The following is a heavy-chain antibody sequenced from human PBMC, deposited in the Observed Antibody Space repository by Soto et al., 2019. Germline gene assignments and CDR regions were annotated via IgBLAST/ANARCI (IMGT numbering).Heavy chain of an antibody. CDR3: ARNQKAYFGGDCYSWYFDL. Sequence: VKVSCKASGGTFSSYAISWVRQAPGQGLEWMGGIIPIFGTANYAQKFQGRVTITADKSTSTAYMELSSLRSEDTAVYYCARNQKAYFGGDCYSWYFDLWGRGTLVTVSS. V-gene: IGHV1-69*06. CDR2: IIPIFGTA. J-gene: IGHJ2*01. CDR1: GGTFSSYA. D-gene: IGHD2-21*02.